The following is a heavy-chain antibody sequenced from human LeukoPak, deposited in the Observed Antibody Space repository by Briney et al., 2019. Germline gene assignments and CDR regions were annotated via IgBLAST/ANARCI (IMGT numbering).Heavy chain of an antibody. Sequence: SLRLSCAASGFTFDDYAMHWVRQAPGKGLEWVSGISWNSGSIGYADSVKGRFTISRDNAKNSLYLQMNSLRAEDTAVYYCARGVTTVTTPDYFDYWGQGTLVTVSS. J-gene: IGHJ4*02. CDR3: ARGVTTVTTPDYFDY. V-gene: IGHV3-9*01. D-gene: IGHD4-17*01. CDR2: ISWNSGSI. CDR1: GFTFDDYA.